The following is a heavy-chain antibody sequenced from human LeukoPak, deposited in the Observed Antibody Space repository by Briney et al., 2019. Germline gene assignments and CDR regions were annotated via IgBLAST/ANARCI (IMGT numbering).Heavy chain of an antibody. J-gene: IGHJ3*02. CDR3: ARDVPNRYYYDSSGYASYAFDI. D-gene: IGHD3-22*01. CDR2: INWNGDNT. CDR1: GFTFDDFG. Sequence: GGSLRLSCAASGFTFDDFGMGWVRQVPGKGLEWVSGINWNGDNTGYADSARGRFTISRDNSWNTLYLQMSSLRAEDTAVYYCARDVPNRYYYDSSGYASYAFDIWGQGTMVTVSS. V-gene: IGHV3-20*04.